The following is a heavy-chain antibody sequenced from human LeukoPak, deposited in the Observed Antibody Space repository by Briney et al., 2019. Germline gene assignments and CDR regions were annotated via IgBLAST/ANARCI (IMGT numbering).Heavy chain of an antibody. V-gene: IGHV3-33*08. CDR1: GFAFSSYG. CDR2: IWYDGSNK. D-gene: IGHD3-10*01. Sequence: PGGSLRLSCAASGFAFSSYGIHWVRQAPGKGLEWVAVIWYDGSNKYYADSVKGRFTISRDNSKNTLYLQMNSLRAEDTAVYYCARDRYYYGSGSYGFDYWGQGTLVTVSS. J-gene: IGHJ4*02. CDR3: ARDRYYYGSGSYGFDY.